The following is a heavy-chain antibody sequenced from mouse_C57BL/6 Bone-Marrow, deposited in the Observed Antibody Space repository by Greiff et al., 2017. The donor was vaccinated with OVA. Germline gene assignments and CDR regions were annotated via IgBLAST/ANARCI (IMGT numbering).Heavy chain of an antibody. CDR1: GFTFSSYA. Sequence: DVHLVESGGGLVKPGGSLKLSCAASGFTFSSYAMSWVRQTPEKRLEWVATISDGGSYTYYPDNVKGRFTISRDNAKNNLYLQMSHLKSEYTAVYSCARGNYSYSWFAYWGQGTRVTVSA. V-gene: IGHV5-4*01. CDR2: ISDGGSYT. CDR3: ARGNYSYSWFAY. J-gene: IGHJ3*01. D-gene: IGHD2-12*01.